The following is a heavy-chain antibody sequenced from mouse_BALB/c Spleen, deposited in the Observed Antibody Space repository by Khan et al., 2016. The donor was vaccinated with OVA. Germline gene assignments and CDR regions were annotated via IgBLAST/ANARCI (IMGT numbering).Heavy chain of an antibody. CDR1: GFTFSSFG. CDR3: AREERSPDY. Sequence: EVQLVESGGGLVQPGGSRKLSCAASGFTFSSFGMHWVRQAPEKGLEWVAYISSGSSTIYYADTVKGRFTISRDNPKNTLFLQMTSVRSEDTAMYYCAREERSPDYWGQGTLVTVSA. CDR2: ISSGSSTI. J-gene: IGHJ3*01. V-gene: IGHV5-17*02.